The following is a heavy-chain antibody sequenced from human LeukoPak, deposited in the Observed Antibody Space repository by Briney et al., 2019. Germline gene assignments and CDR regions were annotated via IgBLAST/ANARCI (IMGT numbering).Heavy chain of an antibody. D-gene: IGHD3-10*01. J-gene: IGHJ6*02. Sequence: PGGSLRLSCAASGFSFNNYWMHWVRQAPGKGLEWVSVIYAGGTTSYADSVKGRFTISRDSSKNTLYLQMNSLRAEDTAVYYCAREGYASGTRYGMDVWGQGTTVTVSS. CDR1: GFSFNNYW. CDR2: IYAGGTT. CDR3: AREGYASGTRYGMDV. V-gene: IGHV3-66*01.